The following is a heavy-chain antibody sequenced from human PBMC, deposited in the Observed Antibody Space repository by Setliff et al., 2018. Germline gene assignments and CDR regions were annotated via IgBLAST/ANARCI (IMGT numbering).Heavy chain of an antibody. CDR2: VHASGSP. Sequence: SETLSLTCTVSGGSIRSGSFYWSWIRQSAEKGLEWIGRVHASGSPNYNPSFKGRVTISLDTSTNQFSLNLNSVTAADTAVCYCAKERYFDWFFENWGQGTLVTV. J-gene: IGHJ4*02. CDR3: AKERYFDWFFEN. V-gene: IGHV4-61*02. CDR1: GGSIRSGSFY. D-gene: IGHD3-9*01.